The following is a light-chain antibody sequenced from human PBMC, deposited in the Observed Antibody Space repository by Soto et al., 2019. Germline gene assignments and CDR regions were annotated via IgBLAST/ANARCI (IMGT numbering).Light chain of an antibody. CDR3: QQYGTSEII. J-gene: IGKJ5*01. V-gene: IGKV3-20*01. Sequence: EYVLTQSPGTLSLSPGERATLSRTASQSLANSFIAWYQQKPGQAPRLIIYDTSSRASGIPDRFSGSGSGTDFTLTISRLETEDVAVFYCQQYGTSEIIFGQGTRLEIK. CDR1: QSLANSF. CDR2: DTS.